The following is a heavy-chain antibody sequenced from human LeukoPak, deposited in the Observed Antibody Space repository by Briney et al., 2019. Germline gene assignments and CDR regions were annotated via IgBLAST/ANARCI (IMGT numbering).Heavy chain of an antibody. Sequence: AASVKVSCKASGGTFSSYAISWVRQAPGQGLEWMGRIIPILGIANYAQKFQGRVTITADKSTSTAYMELSSLRSEDTAVYYCARDRSEYSYGYSSFDYWGQGTLVTVSS. CDR2: IIPILGIA. CDR1: GGTFSSYA. D-gene: IGHD5-18*01. CDR3: ARDRSEYSYGYSSFDY. V-gene: IGHV1-69*04. J-gene: IGHJ4*02.